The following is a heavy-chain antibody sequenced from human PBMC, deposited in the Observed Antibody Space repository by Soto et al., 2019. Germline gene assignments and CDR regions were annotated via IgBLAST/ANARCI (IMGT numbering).Heavy chain of an antibody. J-gene: IGHJ5*02. CDR2: ISYNGGYT. Sequence: EVQLLESGGGLVQPGGSLRLSCAASGFTFSNYAMSWVRQAPGKGLEWVSTISYNGGYTYYADSVKGRFTISRDSPKNTLYLQMNSLRAEDTALYYCAKGGGDYSCFDPWGQGTLVSVSS. CDR3: AKGGGDYSCFDP. V-gene: IGHV3-23*01. CDR1: GFTFSNYA. D-gene: IGHD4-17*01.